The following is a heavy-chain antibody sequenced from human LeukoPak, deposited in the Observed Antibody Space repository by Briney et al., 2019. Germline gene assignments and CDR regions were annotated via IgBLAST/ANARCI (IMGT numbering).Heavy chain of an antibody. Sequence: GGSLRLSCIASGFTFTDFAMNWVRQAPGKGLEWVASISDGGGSTYYADSVKGRFTISRDNSKNTVYLQMNSLRAEDTAVYYCAKDPYGTRYFDYWGQGTLVTVSS. CDR2: ISDGGGST. CDR3: AKDPYGTRYFDY. D-gene: IGHD2-2*01. J-gene: IGHJ4*02. CDR1: GFTFTDFA. V-gene: IGHV3-23*01.